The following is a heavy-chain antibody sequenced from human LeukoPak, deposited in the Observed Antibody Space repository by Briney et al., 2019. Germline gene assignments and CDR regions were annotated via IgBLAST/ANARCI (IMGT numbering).Heavy chain of an antibody. J-gene: IGHJ5*02. CDR3: ARKGVIPRNWFDP. CDR2: INYSGST. Sequence: SETLSLTCAVYGGSFSGYYWSWIRQPPGKGLEWIGEINYSGSTNYNPSLKSRVTISVDTSKNQFSLKLSSVTAADTAVYYCARKGVIPRNWFDPWGQGTLVTVSS. V-gene: IGHV4-34*01. D-gene: IGHD3-10*01. CDR1: GGSFSGYY.